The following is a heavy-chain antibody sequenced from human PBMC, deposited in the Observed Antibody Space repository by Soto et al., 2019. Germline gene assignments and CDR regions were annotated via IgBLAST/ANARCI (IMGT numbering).Heavy chain of an antibody. J-gene: IGHJ4*02. CDR3: ARAPRGNYGYPSYFDY. D-gene: IGHD3-10*01. Sequence: SETLSLTCTVSGVYISSYYWIWLRQPPGKGLEWIGYIYYSGSTNYNPSLKSRVTISVDTSKNQFSLKLSSVTAADTAVYYCARAPRGNYGYPSYFDYWGQGTLVTVSS. CDR1: GVYISSYY. V-gene: IGHV4-59*01. CDR2: IYYSGST.